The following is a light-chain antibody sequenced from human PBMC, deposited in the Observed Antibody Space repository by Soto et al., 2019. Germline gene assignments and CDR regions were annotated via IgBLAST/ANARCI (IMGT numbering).Light chain of an antibody. Sequence: DIQFTQSPSFLSASVGDRVTITCRASQGISSNLAWYQQKPGKAPKLLIYAASTLHSGVPSRFSGSGSGTEFTLTISSLQPEDVATYYCQQFNSYTITFGQGTRLENK. CDR3: QQFNSYTIT. J-gene: IGKJ5*01. CDR1: QGISSN. CDR2: AAS. V-gene: IGKV1-9*01.